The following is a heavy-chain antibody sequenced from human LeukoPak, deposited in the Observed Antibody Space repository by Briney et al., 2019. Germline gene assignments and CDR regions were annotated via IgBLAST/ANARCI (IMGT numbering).Heavy chain of an antibody. CDR1: VGSLSSGSYY. J-gene: IGHJ4*02. Sequence: SETLSLICTVSVGSLSSGSYYWGWIRQPPGKGVEWIGRIYYSGSTYYNPSLKSRVTISVDTSKNQFSLKVTSVTAADTAVYYCASNLFLEWLFSPGGDDYWGQGILVTVSS. D-gene: IGHD3-3*01. CDR3: ASNLFLEWLFSPGGDDY. V-gene: IGHV4-39*01. CDR2: IYYSGST.